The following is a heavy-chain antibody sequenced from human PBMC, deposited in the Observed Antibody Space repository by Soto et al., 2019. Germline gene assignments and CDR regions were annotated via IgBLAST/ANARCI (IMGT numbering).Heavy chain of an antibody. CDR3: TRDRGFGMDV. CDR2: IYDNGIT. Sequence: QVPLQESGPGLVKPSQTLSLTCNVSGGSISGGRYYWNWIRQHPGKGLEWIGNIYDNGITYYNPSLKSRVIISEDTSKNQFSLRLSSVTAAATAVYYCTRDRGFGMDVWGQGTTVNVSS. CDR1: GGSISGGRYY. J-gene: IGHJ6*02. V-gene: IGHV4-31*03.